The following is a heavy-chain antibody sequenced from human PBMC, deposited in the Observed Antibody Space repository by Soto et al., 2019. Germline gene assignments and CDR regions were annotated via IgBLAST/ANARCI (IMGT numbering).Heavy chain of an antibody. CDR3: AKDLDSTWILYYYGMDV. Sequence: PGGSLRLSCAASGFPLSSYAMSRGRPAPGKGLEWVSAISGSGGSTYYADSVKGRFTISRDNSKNTLYLQMNSLRAEDTAVYYCAKDLDSTWILYYYGMDVWGQGTTVTVSS. D-gene: IGHD5-18*01. V-gene: IGHV3-23*01. J-gene: IGHJ6*02. CDR1: GFPLSSYA. CDR2: ISGSGGST.